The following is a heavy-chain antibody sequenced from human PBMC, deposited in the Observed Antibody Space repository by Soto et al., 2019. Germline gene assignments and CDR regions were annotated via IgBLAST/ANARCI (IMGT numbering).Heavy chain of an antibody. J-gene: IGHJ6*01. CDR3: AREVGVRGSSSWYDYYGMDV. CDR1: GGSFSGYY. CDR2: INHSGST. Sequence: ETLSLTCAVYGGSFSGYYWSWIRQPPGKGLEWIGEINHSGSTNYNPSLKSRVTISVDTSKNQFSLKLSSVTAADTAVYYCAREVGVRGSSSWYDYYGMDVWGQGTMVTISS. V-gene: IGHV4-34*01. D-gene: IGHD6-13*01.